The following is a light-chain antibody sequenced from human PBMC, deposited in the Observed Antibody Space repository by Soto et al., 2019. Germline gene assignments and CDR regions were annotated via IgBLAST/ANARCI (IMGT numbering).Light chain of an antibody. V-gene: IGKV3-15*01. CDR2: AAS. Sequence: EVVMTQSPATLSVSPGESATLSCRASQSVRSNLAWYQQKPGQAPRPLIYAASTRATGIPARFSGSGSGTEFTLTISSLQADDFAVYHCQQYDNWPPTFGQGTKVEI. CDR1: QSVRSN. J-gene: IGKJ1*01. CDR3: QQYDNWPPT.